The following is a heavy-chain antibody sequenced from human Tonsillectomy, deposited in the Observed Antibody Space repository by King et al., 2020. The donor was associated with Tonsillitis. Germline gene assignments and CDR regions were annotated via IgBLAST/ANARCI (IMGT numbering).Heavy chain of an antibody. CDR3: ARERRNGEWFGDIRIYGMDV. CDR2: IYYSGST. V-gene: IGHV4-31*03. J-gene: IGHJ6*02. D-gene: IGHD3-10*01. CDR1: GGSISSGGYY. Sequence: VQLQESGPGLVKPSQTLSLTCTVSGGSISSGGYYWSWIRQHPGKGLEWIGYIYYSGSTYYNPSLKSRVTISVDTSKNQFSLKLSSVTAADTAVYYCARERRNGEWFGDIRIYGMDVWGQGTTVTVSS.